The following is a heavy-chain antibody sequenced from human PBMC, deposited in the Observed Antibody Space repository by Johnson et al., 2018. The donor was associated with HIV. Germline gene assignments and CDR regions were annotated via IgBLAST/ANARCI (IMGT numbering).Heavy chain of an antibody. Sequence: QVQPADSGGGVVQPGGSPRLSCAASAFTVSSNYTSCVRQAPGKGLDWVAFIRYDGSNKYYAESVKGLFTISGDNSKTTLYLQMNSLRAEDTAVYYCARRGLLWFGHPADWGQGTMVTVSS. CDR2: IRYDGSNK. J-gene: IGHJ3*01. CDR3: ARRGLLWFGHPAD. CDR1: AFTVSSNY. D-gene: IGHD3-10*01. V-gene: IGHV3-30*02.